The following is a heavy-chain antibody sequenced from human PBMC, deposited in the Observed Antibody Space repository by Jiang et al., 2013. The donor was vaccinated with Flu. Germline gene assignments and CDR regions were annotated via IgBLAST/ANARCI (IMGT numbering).Heavy chain of an antibody. CDR2: IYYSGST. D-gene: IGHD6-19*01. CDR1: GGSISSYY. V-gene: IGHV4-59*01. J-gene: IGHJ4*02. Sequence: KPSETLSLTCTVSGGSISSYYWSWIRQPPGKGLEWIGYIYYSGSTNYNPSLKSRVTISVDTSKNQFSLKLSSVTAADTAVYYCAREHGGSGWIDYWGQGTLVTVSS. CDR3: AREHGGSGWIDY.